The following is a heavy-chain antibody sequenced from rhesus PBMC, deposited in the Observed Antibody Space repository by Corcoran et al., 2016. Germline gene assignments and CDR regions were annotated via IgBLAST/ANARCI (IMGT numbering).Heavy chain of an antibody. CDR3: AKAGVQWVQWFDY. Sequence: EVQLVETGGGLVQPGGSLRLSCTASGFIFSNYAMTWVRQAPGKGLEWVSGISFSSVYTNYADSVKGRFTVSKDNSKNTRSRERNSLRAEDTAVYYCAKAGVQWVQWFDYWGQGVLVTVSS. V-gene: IGHV3S5*01. D-gene: IGHD5-42*01. CDR2: ISFSSVYT. J-gene: IGHJ4*01. CDR1: GFIFSNYA.